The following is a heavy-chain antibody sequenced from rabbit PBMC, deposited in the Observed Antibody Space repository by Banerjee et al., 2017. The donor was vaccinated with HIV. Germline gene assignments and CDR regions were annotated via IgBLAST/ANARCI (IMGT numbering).Heavy chain of an antibody. D-gene: IGHD7-1*01. Sequence: QEQLVESGGGLVQPGGSLTLSCKGSGFDFSSYGVSWVRQAPGKGLEWIGYIDPVFDTTYYASWAKGRFTISKTSSTTVTLQMTSLTAADTATYFCARGDGAYAGYDGLWGPGTLVTVS. CDR1: GFDFSSYG. V-gene: IGHV1S39*01. J-gene: IGHJ4*01. CDR2: IDPVFDTT. CDR3: ARGDGAYAGYDGL.